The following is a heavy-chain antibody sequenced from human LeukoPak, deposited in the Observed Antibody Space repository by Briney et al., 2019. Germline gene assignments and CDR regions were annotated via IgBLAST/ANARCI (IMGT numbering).Heavy chain of an antibody. D-gene: IGHD4-17*01. CDR2: IYYSGST. V-gene: IGHV4-59*01. CDR1: GGSISSYY. CDR3: ARAEDYGDPTQYNWFDP. J-gene: IGHJ5*02. Sequence: SKTLSLTCTVSGGSISSYYWSWIRQPPGKGLEWIGYIYYSGSTNYNPSLKSRVTISVDTSKNQFSLKLSSVTAADTAVYYCARAEDYGDPTQYNWFDPWGQGTLVTVSS.